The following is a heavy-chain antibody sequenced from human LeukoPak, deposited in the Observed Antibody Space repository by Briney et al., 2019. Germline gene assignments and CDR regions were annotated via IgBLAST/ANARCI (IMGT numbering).Heavy chain of an antibody. J-gene: IGHJ4*02. CDR3: AKDRVDIVVVPAAHGFDY. CDR2: ISGSGGST. D-gene: IGHD2-2*01. CDR1: GFTFSSYA. Sequence: GGSLRLSCAASGFTFSSYAMSWVRQAPGKGLEWVSAISGSGGSTYYADSVKGRFTISRDNSKNTLYLQMNSLRAEDTAVYYCAKDRVDIVVVPAAHGFDYWGQGTLVTVSS. V-gene: IGHV3-23*01.